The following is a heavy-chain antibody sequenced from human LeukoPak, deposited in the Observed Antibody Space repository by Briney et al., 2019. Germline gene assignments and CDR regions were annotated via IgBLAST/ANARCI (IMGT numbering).Heavy chain of an antibody. Sequence: ASVKVSCKASGYTFTSYGISWVRQAPGQGLEWMGWISAYNGNTNYAQKLQGRVTMTTDTSTSTAYMELRSLRSDDTTVYYCARDIVVVAAASPFDYWGQGTLVTVSS. D-gene: IGHD2-15*01. CDR2: ISAYNGNT. V-gene: IGHV1-18*01. CDR3: ARDIVVVAAASPFDY. CDR1: GYTFTSYG. J-gene: IGHJ4*02.